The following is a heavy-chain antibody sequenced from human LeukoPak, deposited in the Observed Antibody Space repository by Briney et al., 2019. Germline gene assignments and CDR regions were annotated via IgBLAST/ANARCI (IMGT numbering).Heavy chain of an antibody. CDR2: INPRDSDT. D-gene: IGHD5-18*01. CDR1: GYSFTSHW. Sequence: GESLKISXKGSGYSFTSHWIGWVRQMAGKGLEWVGIINPRDSDTIYSASFQGQVTISADKSISTAYLQWSSLRASDTAMYYCVRSADGGYNYGHWGQGSLVTVSS. CDR3: VRSADGGYNYGH. V-gene: IGHV5-51*01. J-gene: IGHJ4*02.